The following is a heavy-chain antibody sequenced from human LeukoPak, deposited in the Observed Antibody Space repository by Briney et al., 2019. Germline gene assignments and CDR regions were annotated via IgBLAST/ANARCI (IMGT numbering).Heavy chain of an antibody. CDR2: IYCSGST. CDR1: GGSISSSSYY. CDR3: ATSTATAMDPFDGFGY. D-gene: IGHD5-18*01. V-gene: IGHV4-39*07. J-gene: IGHJ4*02. Sequence: SETLSLTCTVSGGSISSSSYYWGWIRQPPGKGLEWIGSIYCSGSTYYNPSLKSRVTISVDTSKNQFSLELSSVTAADTAVYYCATSTATAMDPFDGFGYWGQGTLVTVSS.